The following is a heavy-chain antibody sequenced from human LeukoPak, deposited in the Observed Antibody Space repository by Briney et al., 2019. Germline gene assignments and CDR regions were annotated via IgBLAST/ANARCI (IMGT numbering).Heavy chain of an antibody. Sequence: GASVKVSCKASGYTFTGYYLHWVQQAPEQGLEWMGWINPNTGGTKYAQKFQGRVTMTRDTSISTAYMEVTRLTSDDTAVYYCARALVPAAQRLSSWGQGTLVTVSS. J-gene: IGHJ5*02. CDR3: ARALVPAAQRLSS. CDR2: INPNTGGT. V-gene: IGHV1-2*02. D-gene: IGHD2-2*01. CDR1: GYTFTGYY.